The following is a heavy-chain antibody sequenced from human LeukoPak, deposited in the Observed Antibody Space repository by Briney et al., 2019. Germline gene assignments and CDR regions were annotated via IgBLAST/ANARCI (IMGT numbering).Heavy chain of an antibody. V-gene: IGHV4-34*01. Sequence: KSSETLSLTCAVYGGSFSGYYWSWIRQPPGKGLEWIGEINHSGSTNYNPSLKSRVTISVDTSKNQFSLKLSSVTAADTAVYYCARARPAYYYYGMDVWGQGTTVTVSS. CDR1: GGSFSGYY. CDR2: INHSGST. J-gene: IGHJ6*02. CDR3: ARARPAYYYYGMDV.